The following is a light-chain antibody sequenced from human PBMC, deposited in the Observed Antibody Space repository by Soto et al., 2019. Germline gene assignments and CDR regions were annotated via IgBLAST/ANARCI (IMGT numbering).Light chain of an antibody. CDR3: QQYGSSYPWT. J-gene: IGKJ1*01. Sequence: EIVFAQSPGTLSLSPGERVTLSCRARQSVSSNYLAWYQQKPGQAPRLLIYGASSRATGIPDRFSGSGSGTDFTLTIRRLEPEDFAVYYCQQYGSSYPWTFGQGTKVDIK. CDR1: QSVSSNY. CDR2: GAS. V-gene: IGKV3-20*01.